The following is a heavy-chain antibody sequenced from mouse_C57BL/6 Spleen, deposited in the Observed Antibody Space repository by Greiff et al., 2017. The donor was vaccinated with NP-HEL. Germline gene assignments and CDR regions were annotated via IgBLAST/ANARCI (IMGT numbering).Heavy chain of an antibody. CDR3: ATYNSNYYPVAY. V-gene: IGHV1-26*01. D-gene: IGHD2-5*01. CDR2: IITNNGGP. Sequence: VQLQQSGPELVKPGASVKISCKASGYTFTDYYMNWVKQSHGKSLEWIGDIITNNGGPSYNQKLKGKATFTLDKTSSKAYMELRILTSKDSAVNYCATYNSNYYPVAYWGKGTLVTVSA. J-gene: IGHJ3*01. CDR1: GYTFTDYY.